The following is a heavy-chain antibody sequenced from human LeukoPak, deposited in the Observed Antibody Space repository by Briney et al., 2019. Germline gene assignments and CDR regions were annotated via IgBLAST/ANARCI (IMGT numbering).Heavy chain of an antibody. CDR3: ARDFSNFSYGTWFDP. V-gene: IGHV1-18*01. J-gene: IGHJ5*02. Sequence: ASVKVSCKASGYTFTRYGITWVRQAPGQGLEWMGWISTYNGKTNYAQKVQDRVAMTTDTSTSTVYMELRSLRSDDTALYYCARDFSNFSYGTWFDPWGQGTLFTVSS. CDR1: GYTFTRYG. CDR2: ISTYNGKT. D-gene: IGHD1-1*01.